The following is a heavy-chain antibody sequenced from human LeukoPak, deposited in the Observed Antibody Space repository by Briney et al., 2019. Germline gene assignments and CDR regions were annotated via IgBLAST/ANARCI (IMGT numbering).Heavy chain of an antibody. CDR2: VYYTGST. J-gene: IGHJ6*02. D-gene: IGHD5-12*01. CDR1: GGSISNYY. Sequence: SETLSLTCTVSGGSISNYYWSWIRQPPGKGLEWIGFVYYTGSTNYNPSLKSRVTISVDTSKNQFSLRLRSVTAADTAVYYCARDSSNIVNLHFYYYYGMDVWGQGTAVIVSS. V-gene: IGHV4-59*01. CDR3: ARDSSNIVNLHFYYYYGMDV.